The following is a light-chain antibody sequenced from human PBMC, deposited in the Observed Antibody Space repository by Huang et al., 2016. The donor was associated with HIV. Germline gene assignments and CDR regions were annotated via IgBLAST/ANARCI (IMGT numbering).Light chain of an antibody. CDR2: GPS. CDR1: QSVNSN. J-gene: IGKJ1*01. V-gene: IGKV3-15*01. CDR3: QQYKDWPRT. Sequence: EVVMTQSPATLSVSPGERATLSCRASQSVNSNLAWYQQKPGQAPRLLIYGPSTRATGSPAMFSGSGCGTEFTLTISSLESEDFAVYYCQQYKDWPRTFGQGTKVEIK.